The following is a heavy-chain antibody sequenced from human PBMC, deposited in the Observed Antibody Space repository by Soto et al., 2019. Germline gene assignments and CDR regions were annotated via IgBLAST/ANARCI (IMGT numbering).Heavy chain of an antibody. Sequence: WGSLRLSCASSGVTFSSCSMNWVRQAPGKGLEWVSFISGSGDTKYYADSVKGRFTISRDNAKNSLYLQMSSLRDEDTAVYYCAKYCSSDACFDYWGQGTLVTVSS. CDR3: AKYCSSDACFDY. V-gene: IGHV3-48*02. J-gene: IGHJ4*02. D-gene: IGHD2-15*01. CDR1: GVTFSSCS. CDR2: ISGSGDTK.